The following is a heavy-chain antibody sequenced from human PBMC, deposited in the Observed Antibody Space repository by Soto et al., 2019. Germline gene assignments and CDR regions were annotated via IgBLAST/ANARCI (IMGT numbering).Heavy chain of an antibody. CDR1: GFTFSSYA. CDR2: ISYDGSNK. CDR3: ARGRAWNYVPFDY. J-gene: IGHJ4*02. D-gene: IGHD1-7*01. Sequence: EGSLRLSCAASGFTFSSYAMHCVRQAPGKGLEWVAVISYDGSNKYYADSVKGRFTISRDNSKNTLYLQMNSLRAEDTAVYYCARGRAWNYVPFDYWGQGTLVTVSS. V-gene: IGHV3-30-3*01.